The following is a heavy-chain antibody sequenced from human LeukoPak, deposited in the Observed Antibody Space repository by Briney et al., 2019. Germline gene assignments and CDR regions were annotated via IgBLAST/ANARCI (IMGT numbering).Heavy chain of an antibody. CDR1: GFTFGDNA. CDR2: SKSQTDGGTT. CDR3: STVSYVGGY. Sequence: PGGSLRLSCTASGFTFGDNAMSWVRQAPGKGLEWIGRSKSQTDGGTTDYAAPVKGRFTISRDDPKNTVYLQMKSLKTEDTAVYYCSTVSYVGGYWGQGTLVTVSS. V-gene: IGHV3-15*01. J-gene: IGHJ4*02. D-gene: IGHD3-10*02.